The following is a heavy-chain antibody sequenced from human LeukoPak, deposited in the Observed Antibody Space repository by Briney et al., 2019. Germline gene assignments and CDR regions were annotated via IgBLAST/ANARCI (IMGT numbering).Heavy chain of an antibody. CDR1: GYTLTELS. CDR3: ATSDERELGIVGATNLDY. D-gene: IGHD1-26*01. CDR2: FDPEDGET. V-gene: IGHV1-24*01. J-gene: IGHJ4*02. Sequence: ASVKVSCKVSGYTLTELSMHWVRQAPGKGLEWMGGFDPEDGETIYAQKFQGRVTMTEDTSTDTACMELSSLRSEDTAVYYCATSDERELGIVGATNLDYWGQGTLVTVSS.